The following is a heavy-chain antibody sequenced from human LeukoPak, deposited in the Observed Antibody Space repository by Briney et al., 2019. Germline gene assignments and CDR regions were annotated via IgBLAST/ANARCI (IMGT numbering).Heavy chain of an antibody. CDR2: IYTSGST. V-gene: IGHV4-4*07. D-gene: IGHD4-11*01. CDR3: ARVGTTVTTPRMDV. CDR1: GGSISSYY. J-gene: IGHJ6*02. Sequence: PSETLSLTCTVSGGSISSYYWSWIRQPAGKGLEWIGRIYTSGSTNYNPSLKSRVTMSVDTSKNQFSLKLSSVTAADTAVYYCARVGTTVTTPRMDVWGQGTTVTVSS.